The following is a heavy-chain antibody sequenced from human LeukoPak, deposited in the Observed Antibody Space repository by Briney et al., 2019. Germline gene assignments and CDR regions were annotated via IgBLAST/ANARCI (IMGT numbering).Heavy chain of an antibody. J-gene: IGHJ4*02. V-gene: IGHV3-23*01. CDR2: ISGSGGST. CDR3: AKSPRPSAVRDYFDY. D-gene: IGHD2-2*01. CDR1: GFTFSSYA. Sequence: GGSLRLSCAASGFTFSSYAMSWVRQAPGKWLEWVSAISGSGGSTYYADSVKGRFTISRDNSKNTLYLQMNSLRAEDTAVYYCAKSPRPSAVRDYFDYWGQGTLVTVSS.